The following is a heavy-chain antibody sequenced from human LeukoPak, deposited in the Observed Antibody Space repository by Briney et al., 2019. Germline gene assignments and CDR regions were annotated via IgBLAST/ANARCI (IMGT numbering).Heavy chain of an antibody. CDR3: ARGVGSSSRSYYYYYYMDV. CDR1: GYSFTSYG. D-gene: IGHD6-6*01. V-gene: IGHV1-18*01. CDR2: ISSYNGNT. J-gene: IGHJ6*03. Sequence: ASVKVSCKASGYSFTSYGISWVRQAPGQGLEWMGWISSYNGNTNYAQKLQGRVTMTTDTSTSTAYMELRSLRSDNTAVYYCARGVGSSSRSYYYYYYMDVRGKGTTVTVSS.